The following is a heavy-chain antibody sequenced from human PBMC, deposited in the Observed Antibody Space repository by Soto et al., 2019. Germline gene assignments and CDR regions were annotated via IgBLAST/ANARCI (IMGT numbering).Heavy chain of an antibody. CDR2: MYFDGSF. D-gene: IGHD3-22*01. CDR3: ARSYYDSTGFAVDP. V-gene: IGHV4-59*02. J-gene: IGHJ5*02. Sequence: QPQLQESGPGLVKPSETLSLSCTVSGASVSSGYWRWIRQPPGKGLEWIGFMYFDGSFNYNPSLTSRVTISVDTSRNQFSMKVTSVTAADTAVYYGARSYYDSTGFAVDPWGQGTVVTVSS. CDR1: GASVSSGY.